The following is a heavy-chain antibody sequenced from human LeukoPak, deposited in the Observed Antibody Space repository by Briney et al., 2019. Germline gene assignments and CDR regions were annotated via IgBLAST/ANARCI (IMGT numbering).Heavy chain of an antibody. CDR2: IYYRGST. D-gene: IGHD3-22*01. CDR3: ARVDGGYYDSSGYFH. V-gene: IGHV4-59*01. J-gene: IGHJ4*02. Sequence: SETLSLTCTVSGGSISSYYWSWIRQPPGKGREWIGYIYYRGSTNYNPSLKSRVTISVDTSRNQFSLKLSSVTAADTAVYYCARVDGGYYDSSGYFHWGQGTLVTVSS. CDR1: GGSISSYY.